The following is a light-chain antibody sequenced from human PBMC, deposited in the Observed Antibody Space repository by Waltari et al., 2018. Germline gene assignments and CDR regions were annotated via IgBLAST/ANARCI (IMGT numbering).Light chain of an antibody. CDR1: SGNIASNY. CDR3: QSYDLNSRVV. Sequence: FMLTQPHSVSESPGKTVTISCTRSSGNIASNYVQWYQQRPGGAPTPIIYEDTPRPSGFPDRFSGSIDSSSNSASLTISGLITEDEADYYCQSYDLNSRVVFGGRTKLTVL. J-gene: IGLJ2*01. CDR2: EDT. V-gene: IGLV6-57*03.